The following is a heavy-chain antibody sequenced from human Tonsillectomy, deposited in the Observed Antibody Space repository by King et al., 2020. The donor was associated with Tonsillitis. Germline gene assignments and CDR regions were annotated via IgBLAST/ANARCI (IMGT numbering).Heavy chain of an antibody. D-gene: IGHD3-10*01. CDR3: AKDITMVFEPPD. V-gene: IGHV3-23*04. Sequence: VQLVESGGGLVQSGGSLRLSCAASGITLSNYDMSWVRQAPGKGLEWVSTIRGSGGSTYYGDSVKGRFTMSRDNSKNTLCLQMNSLRAEDTAVYYCAKDITMVFEPPDWGQGTLVTVSS. CDR2: IRGSGGST. J-gene: IGHJ4*02. CDR1: GITLSNYD.